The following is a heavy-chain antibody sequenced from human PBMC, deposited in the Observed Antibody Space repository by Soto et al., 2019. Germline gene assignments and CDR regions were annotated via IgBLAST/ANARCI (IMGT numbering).Heavy chain of an antibody. J-gene: IGHJ4*02. Sequence: SETLSLTCTVSGGSISSYYXSWIRQPPGKGLEWIGYIYYSGSTNYNPSLKSRVTISVDTSKNQFSLKLTSVTAADTAMYYCARGYCSSTSCYEFDYWGQGTLVTVSS. CDR2: IYYSGST. CDR1: GGSISSYY. D-gene: IGHD2-2*01. CDR3: ARGYCSSTSCYEFDY. V-gene: IGHV4-59*01.